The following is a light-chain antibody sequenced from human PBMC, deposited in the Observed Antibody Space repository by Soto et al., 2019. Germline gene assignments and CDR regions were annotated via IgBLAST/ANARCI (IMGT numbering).Light chain of an antibody. CDR2: HAS. Sequence: DIQMTQSPSTLPAAVGDRVTITCRASQSIRNWLAWYQQKPCTAPKLLIYHASTLESGVPSRFSGSGTGTEVTLAIGRLQPDDFETYDCQQYMSYSFGKGNKVEIK. CDR3: QQYMSYS. V-gene: IGKV1-5*01. CDR1: QSIRNW. J-gene: IGKJ1*01.